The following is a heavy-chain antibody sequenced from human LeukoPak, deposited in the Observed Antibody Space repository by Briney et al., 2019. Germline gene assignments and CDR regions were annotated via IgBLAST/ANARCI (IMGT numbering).Heavy chain of an antibody. CDR2: IWYDGSNK. CDR1: GFTFSSYG. Sequence: GRSLRLSCAASGFTFSSYGMHWVRQAPGKGLEWVAVIWYDGSNKYHADSVKGRFTISRDNSKSTLYLQMNSLRAEDTAVYYCARDSSVGYSGYDLDYWGQETLVTVSS. D-gene: IGHD5-12*01. CDR3: ARDSSVGYSGYDLDY. V-gene: IGHV3-33*01. J-gene: IGHJ4*02.